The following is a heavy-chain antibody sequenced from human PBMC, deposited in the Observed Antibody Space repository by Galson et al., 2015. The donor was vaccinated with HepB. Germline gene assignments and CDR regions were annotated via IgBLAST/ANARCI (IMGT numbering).Heavy chain of an antibody. V-gene: IGHV3-74*01. Sequence: SLRLSCAGSGVTLNNDWMHWVRQAPGKGLVWVSHINNDGSRKSYADSVKGRFTISRDNAKNSLYLQMDSLRAEDTAVYYCARGASLKLDYWGQGTLVTVSS. CDR2: INNDGSRK. J-gene: IGHJ4*02. CDR1: GVTLNNDW. CDR3: ARGASLKLDY.